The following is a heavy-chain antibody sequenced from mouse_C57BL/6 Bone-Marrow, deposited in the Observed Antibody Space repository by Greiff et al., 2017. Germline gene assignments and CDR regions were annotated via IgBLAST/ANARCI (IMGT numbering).Heavy chain of an antibody. D-gene: IGHD1-1*01. CDR1: GFNIKDDY. CDR3: STGSLSWDY. CDR2: IDPENGDT. J-gene: IGHJ2*01. V-gene: IGHV14-4*01. Sequence: VHVKQSGAELVRPGASVKLSCTASGFNIKDDYMHWVKQRPEQGLEWIGWIDPENGDTEYASKFQGKATITADTSSNTAYLQLSSLTSEDTAVYYCSTGSLSWDYWGQGTTPTVSS.